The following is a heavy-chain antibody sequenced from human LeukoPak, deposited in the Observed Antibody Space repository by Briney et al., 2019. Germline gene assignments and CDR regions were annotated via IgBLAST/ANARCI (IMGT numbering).Heavy chain of an antibody. CDR1: GVSITSSAYY. Sequence: PSETLSLTCTVSGVSITSSAYYWGWIRQSPGKGLEWIGEINHSGSTNYNPSLKSRVTISVDTSKNQFSLKLSSVTAADTAVYYCARGSGDYFGLFRRMVSSSWFDYWGQGTLVTVSS. D-gene: IGHD6-13*01. V-gene: IGHV4-39*07. CDR3: ARGSGDYFGLFRRMVSSSWFDY. J-gene: IGHJ4*02. CDR2: INHSGST.